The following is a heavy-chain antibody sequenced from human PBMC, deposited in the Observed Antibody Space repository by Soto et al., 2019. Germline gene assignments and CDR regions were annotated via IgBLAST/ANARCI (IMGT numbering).Heavy chain of an antibody. CDR2: ISSSSSYI. CDR3: AREIRDGYKFYFDF. J-gene: IGHJ4*02. CDR1: GFTFNDYY. V-gene: IGHV3-11*06. D-gene: IGHD5-12*01. Sequence: GGSLRLSCAASGFTFNDYYMSWIRQAPGKGLEWISYISSSSSYIKYADSVRGRFTISRDKGKNSLFLQMNTLRAEDTAVYYCAREIRDGYKFYFDFWGQGTLVTVYS.